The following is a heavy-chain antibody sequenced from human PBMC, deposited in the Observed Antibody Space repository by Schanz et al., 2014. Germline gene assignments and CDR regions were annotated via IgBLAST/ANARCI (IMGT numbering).Heavy chain of an antibody. D-gene: IGHD6-6*01. V-gene: IGHV3-66*01. J-gene: IGHJ6*02. Sequence: EVQVGEDWGFFFPPFFSLLLSCAASGFPFSSYGMNWVRQAPGKGLEWVSVIYSGGSTYYADSVKGRFTISRDNSKNTLYLQMNSLRAEDTAVYYCARGYSSSMDVWGQGTTVTVSS. CDR2: IYSGGST. CDR3: ARGYSSSMDV. CDR1: GFPFSSYG.